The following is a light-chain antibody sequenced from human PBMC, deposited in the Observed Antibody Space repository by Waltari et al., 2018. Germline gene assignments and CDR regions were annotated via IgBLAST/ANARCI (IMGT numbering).Light chain of an antibody. Sequence: EIVMTQSPATLSVSPGERATLSCRASQSISFNLAWYQQKPGQVPRLRIYGASTKASSIPARCSGSGSGTDFSLTISSLQSEDFAVYFCQQYNTGPPCTFGQGTKVEVK. CDR3: QQYNTGPPCT. V-gene: IGKV3-15*01. CDR2: GAS. J-gene: IGKJ1*01. CDR1: QSISFN.